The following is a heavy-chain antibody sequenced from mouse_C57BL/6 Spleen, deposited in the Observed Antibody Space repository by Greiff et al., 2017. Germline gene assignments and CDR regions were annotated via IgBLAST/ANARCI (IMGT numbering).Heavy chain of an antibody. V-gene: IGHV3-6*01. D-gene: IGHD2-3*01. CDR2: ISYDGSN. J-gene: IGHJ2*01. CDR3: ARDPNEDGYYMGNFDY. Sequence: EVQLQQSGPGLVKPSQSLSLTCSVTGYSITSGYYWNWIRQFPGNKLEWMGYISYDGSNNYNPSLKNRISITRDTSKNQFFLKLNSVTTEDTATYYCARDPNEDGYYMGNFDYWGQGTTLTVSS. CDR1: GYSITSGYY.